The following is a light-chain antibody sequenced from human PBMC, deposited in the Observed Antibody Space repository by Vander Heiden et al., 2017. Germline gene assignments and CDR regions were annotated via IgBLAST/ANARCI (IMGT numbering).Light chain of an antibody. CDR1: QSISSY. Sequence: DIQMTQSPSSLSASVGDRVTITCRASQSISSYLNWYQQKPGKAPKLLIYAESSLQRGPPCSFGGSGGTDVFTLTSNLQHEDVFTYYCQQQNCNPLTFGGGTKVEIK. CDR3: QQQNCNPLT. V-gene: IGKV1-39*01. CDR2: AES. J-gene: IGKJ4*01.